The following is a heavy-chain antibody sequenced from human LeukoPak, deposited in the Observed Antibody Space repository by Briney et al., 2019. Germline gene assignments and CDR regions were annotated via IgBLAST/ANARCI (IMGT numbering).Heavy chain of an antibody. CDR1: GFPFSSYW. CDR3: AKDRYAQQLVSYFDY. Sequence: PGGSLRLSCAASGFPFSSYWMHWVRQVPGKGLLWVSRINSDGSATIYADSVRGRFTISRDNAKNTLYLQMSGLRVEDTAVYYCAKDRYAQQLVSYFDYWGQGTLVTVSS. CDR2: INSDGSAT. V-gene: IGHV3-74*01. D-gene: IGHD6-13*01. J-gene: IGHJ4*02.